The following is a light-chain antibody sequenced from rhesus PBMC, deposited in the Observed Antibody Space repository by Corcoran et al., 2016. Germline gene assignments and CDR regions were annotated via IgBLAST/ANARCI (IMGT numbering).Light chain of an antibody. V-gene: IGKV1-32*02. CDR2: YAN. CDR3: EQDNSNPRT. J-gene: IGKJ4*01. CDR1: LGISSY. Sequence: DIQMSQSPSPLSVSVGDRVTITSLASLGISSYFNWYQQKTGKAPKILIYYANKLASGVPSRFSGKGSRTQFTVTISSLQPEDCATYDCEQDNSNPRTCGGGTKVEL.